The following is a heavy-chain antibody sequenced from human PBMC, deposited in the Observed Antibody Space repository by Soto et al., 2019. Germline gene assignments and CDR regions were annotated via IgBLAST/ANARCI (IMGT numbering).Heavy chain of an antibody. CDR2: ISYDGSNK. J-gene: IGHJ4*02. D-gene: IGHD6-13*01. CDR3: ARNSLQQQLGEIDY. V-gene: IGHV3-30-3*01. CDR1: GFTFSSYA. Sequence: PPGGSLRLSCAASGFTFSSYAMHWVRQAPGKGLEWVAVISYDGSNKYYADSLKGRFTISRDKSKNTLYLQMNSLRAEDTAVYYCARNSLQQQLGEIDYWGQGTLVTVSS.